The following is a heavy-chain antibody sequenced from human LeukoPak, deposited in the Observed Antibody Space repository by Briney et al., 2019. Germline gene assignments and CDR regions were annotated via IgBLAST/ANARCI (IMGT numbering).Heavy chain of an antibody. Sequence: ASVKVSCKASGYTFTSYGISWVRQAPGQGLEWMGWISAYNGNTNYAQKLQGRVTITRNTSISTAYMELSSLRSEDTAVYYCARGLPNYDFWSGYFYAYYYYYMDVWGKGTTVTVSS. CDR3: ARGLPNYDFWSGYFYAYYYYYMDV. J-gene: IGHJ6*03. D-gene: IGHD3-3*01. CDR2: ISAYNGNT. V-gene: IGHV1-18*01. CDR1: GYTFTSYG.